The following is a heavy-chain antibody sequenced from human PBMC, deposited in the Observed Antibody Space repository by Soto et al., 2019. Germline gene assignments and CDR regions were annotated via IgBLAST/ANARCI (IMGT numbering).Heavy chain of an antibody. CDR1: GFTFRSHR. J-gene: IGHJ4*02. Sequence: EVHLVESGGGLVQPGGSLRVSCAASGFTFRSHRIHWVRQAPGKGLEWVSRIDTDGGGTSYADSVKGRFTISTDNAENTVYLQMNSLRVEDTAVYYCATVFDVWGQGTLVTVSS. V-gene: IGHV3-74*01. D-gene: IGHD4-17*01. CDR3: ATVFDV. CDR2: IDTDGGGT.